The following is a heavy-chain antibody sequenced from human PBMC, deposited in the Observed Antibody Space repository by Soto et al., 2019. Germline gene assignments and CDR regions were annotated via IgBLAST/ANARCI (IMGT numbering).Heavy chain of an antibody. CDR3: ARDWSRYYDSSGLMWLY. D-gene: IGHD3-22*01. J-gene: IGHJ4*02. CDR2: INASGGNA. Sequence: ASVKVSCKASGYTFTSYYMHWVRQAPGQGLEWMGIINASGGNASNAHKFQGRITMTTDTFTNTAYMELTSLTSDDTAVYYCARDWSRYYDSSGLMWLYWGQGTLVTSPQ. V-gene: IGHV1-46*01. CDR1: GYTFTSYY.